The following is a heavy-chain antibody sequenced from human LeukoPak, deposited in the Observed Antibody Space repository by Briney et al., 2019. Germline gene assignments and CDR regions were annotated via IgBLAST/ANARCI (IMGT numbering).Heavy chain of an antibody. Sequence: ASVKVSCKASGGTFISYAISWVRQAPGQGLEWMGGIIPIFGTANYAQKFQGRVTITADESTSTAYMELSSLRSEDTAVYYCAVAYYYDSSGYYPYYFDYWGQGTLVTVSS. CDR3: AVAYYYDSSGYYPYYFDY. J-gene: IGHJ4*02. D-gene: IGHD3-22*01. CDR1: GGTFISYA. V-gene: IGHV1-69*01. CDR2: IIPIFGTA.